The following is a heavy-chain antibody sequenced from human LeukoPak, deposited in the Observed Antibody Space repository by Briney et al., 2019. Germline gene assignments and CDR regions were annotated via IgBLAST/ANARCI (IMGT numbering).Heavy chain of an antibody. CDR2: IYYSGTT. CDR3: ARLGTNTTWYHNS. V-gene: IGHV4-39*01. Sequence: NPSETRSLTCTVSGGSISSGAYYWAWIRQPPGQGLEWIGSIYYSGTTHYNPSLKSRVTMSVDTSQNQFSLKLTSVTAADTAVYYCARLGTNTTWYHNSWGRGTQVAVSS. CDR1: GGSISSGAYY. D-gene: IGHD1-20*01. J-gene: IGHJ4*02.